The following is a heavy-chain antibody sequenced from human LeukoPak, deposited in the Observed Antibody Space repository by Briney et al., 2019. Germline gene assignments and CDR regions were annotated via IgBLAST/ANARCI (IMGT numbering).Heavy chain of an antibody. Sequence: GGSLRLSCAASGFTFSSYSMNWVRQAPGKGLEWVSSISSSSSYIYYADSVKGRFTISRDNAKNSLYLQMNSLRAEDTAVYYCARDSGTRGFGDPPSRYYYGMDVWGQGTTVIVSS. D-gene: IGHD3-10*01. CDR2: ISSSSSYI. V-gene: IGHV3-21*01. J-gene: IGHJ6*02. CDR1: GFTFSSYS. CDR3: ARDSGTRGFGDPPSRYYYGMDV.